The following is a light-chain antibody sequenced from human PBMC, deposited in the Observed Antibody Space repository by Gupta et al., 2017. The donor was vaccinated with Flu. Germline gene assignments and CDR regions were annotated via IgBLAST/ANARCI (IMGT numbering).Light chain of an antibody. CDR1: SSDIGGFNF. CDR3: SSCTGSDTWV. Sequence: QSALTQPASVSGSPGQPITISCTGTSSDIGGFNFVSWYQHHPGKAPKLMMYEVSNRPSGVSNRFSGSKSGNTASLTISGLQAEDEADYYCSSCTGSDTWVFGGGAKVTVL. CDR2: EVS. J-gene: IGLJ3*02. V-gene: IGLV2-14*01.